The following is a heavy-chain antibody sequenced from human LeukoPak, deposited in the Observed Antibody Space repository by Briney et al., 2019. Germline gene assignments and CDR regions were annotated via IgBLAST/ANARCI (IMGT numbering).Heavy chain of an antibody. CDR2: ISYDGSKQ. V-gene: IGHV3-30*04. J-gene: IGHJ3*02. D-gene: IGHD3-22*01. Sequence: GGSLRLSWAASGFPFSSYAMHWVRQAPGKGLEWVAVISYDGSKQYYADSVQGRFTMSRENAKNTRYLQMNSLRAEDTAVYYFASSLVVGDAFDIWGQGTMVTVSS. CDR3: ASSLVVGDAFDI. CDR1: GFPFSSYA.